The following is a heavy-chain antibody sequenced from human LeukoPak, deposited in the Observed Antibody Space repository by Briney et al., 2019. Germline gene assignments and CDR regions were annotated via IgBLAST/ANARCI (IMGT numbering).Heavy chain of an antibody. CDR1: GCLFTSYW. V-gene: IGHV5-51*01. Sequence: TGGSPKISCRGSGCLFTSYWIGWGRQLPGKGLEGMGIIYPGDSDTRYSQSFQGQVTISADKSISTAYLQWSSLKASDTAMYYCARFYGSGRLFDYWGQGTLVTVS. CDR3: ARFYGSGRLFDY. CDR2: IYPGDSDT. J-gene: IGHJ4*02. D-gene: IGHD3-10*01.